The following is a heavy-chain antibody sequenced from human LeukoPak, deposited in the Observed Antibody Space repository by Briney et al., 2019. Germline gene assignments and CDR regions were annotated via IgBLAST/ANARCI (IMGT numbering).Heavy chain of an antibody. V-gene: IGHV3-21*06. Sequence: GGSLRLSCAASGFTFTTYSMNWVRQAPGKGPEWVSSISSTSSYVYYADSVRGRFTISRDNAKNSLYLQMNSLRAEDTAVYYCARGYCSGSSCYSGFYFDYWGQGALVTVSS. D-gene: IGHD2-15*01. CDR2: ISSTSSYV. J-gene: IGHJ4*02. CDR3: ARGYCSGSSCYSGFYFDY. CDR1: GFTFTTYS.